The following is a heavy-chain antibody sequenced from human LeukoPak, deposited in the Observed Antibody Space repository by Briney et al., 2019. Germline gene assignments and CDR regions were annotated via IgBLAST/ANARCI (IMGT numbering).Heavy chain of an antibody. V-gene: IGHV3-33*05. CDR2: MSFDGIDK. CDR1: GFTFTSHG. D-gene: IGHD5-24*01. J-gene: IGHJ6*02. CDR3: ARDGRWSNGSGMDF. Sequence: PGGSLRLSCSASGFTFTSHGMHWARQAPGKGLEWVAVMSFDGIDKFYADSVKGRFIISRDSSKNTLYLQMNSLRVDDTAVYYCARDGRWSNGSGMDFWGQGTTVTVTS.